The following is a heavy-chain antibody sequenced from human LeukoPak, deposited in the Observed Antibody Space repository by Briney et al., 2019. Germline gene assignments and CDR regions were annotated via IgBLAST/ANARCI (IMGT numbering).Heavy chain of an antibody. J-gene: IGHJ4*02. V-gene: IGHV4-59*02. CDR3: AREGRLGELSLKY. CDR2: IYNSGST. D-gene: IGHD3-16*02. Sequence: SETLSLTCIVSGGSVSSYYWTWIRQPPGKGLEWIGYIYNSGSTNYNPSLKSRVTISVDTSKNQFSLKLSSVTAADTAVYYCAREGRLGELSLKYWGQGTLVTVSS. CDR1: GGSVSSYY.